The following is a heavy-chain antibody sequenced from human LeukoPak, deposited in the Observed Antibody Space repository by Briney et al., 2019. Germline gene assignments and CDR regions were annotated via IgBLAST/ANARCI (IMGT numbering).Heavy chain of an antibody. J-gene: IGHJ4*02. D-gene: IGHD6-13*01. CDR2: INTDGSST. Sequence: GGSLRLSCAASGFTFSGYWMHWVRQVPGKGLVWVSRINTDGSSTSYADSVRGRFTISRDNTKNTLYLQMNSLRAEDTAVYYCVRGIAAAGNVYWGQGTLVTVSS. CDR1: GFTFSGYW. V-gene: IGHV3-74*01. CDR3: VRGIAAAGNVY.